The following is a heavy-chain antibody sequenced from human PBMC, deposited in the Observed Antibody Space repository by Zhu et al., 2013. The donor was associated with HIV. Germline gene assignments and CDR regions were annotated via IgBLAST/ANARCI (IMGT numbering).Heavy chain of an antibody. Sequence: SGAEVKRPGASVTVSCRPSGYRFTAYYIHWVRQAPGKGIEWMGWINPKNGGTKMAQTFQGRVIMTRDTSVNTVYMELRSLTSEDTALYYCATLYGDYGAYYFDLWGQGTLVTVSS. D-gene: IGHD4-17*01. CDR2: INPKNGGT. CDR1: GYRFTAYY. J-gene: IGHJ4*02. V-gene: IGHV1-2*02. CDR3: ATLYGDYGAYYFDL.